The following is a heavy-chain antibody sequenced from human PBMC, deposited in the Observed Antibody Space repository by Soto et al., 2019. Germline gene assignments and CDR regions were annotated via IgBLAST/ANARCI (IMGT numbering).Heavy chain of an antibody. V-gene: IGHV4-31*03. J-gene: IGHJ4*02. CDR3: AREYSSSFNDY. CDR1: GGSSSRSGYY. CDR2: IYYSGST. D-gene: IGHD6-13*01. Sequence: TLSLTCTVSGGSSSRSGYYWGWLRQHPGQGPEWIGYIYYSGSTYYNPSLKSRVTISVDTSKNQFSLKLSSVTAADTAVYYCAREYSSSFNDYWGQGTLVTVSS.